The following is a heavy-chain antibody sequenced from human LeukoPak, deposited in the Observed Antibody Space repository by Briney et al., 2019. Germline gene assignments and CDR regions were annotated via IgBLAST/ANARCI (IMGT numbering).Heavy chain of an antibody. V-gene: IGHV4-34*01. Sequence: SETLSLTCTVSGGSISSYYWSWIRQPPGKGLEWIGEINHSGSTNYNPSLKSRVTISVDTSKNQFSLKLSSVTAADTAVYYCARGQMSSSWYDWGQGTLVTVSS. CDR3: ARGQMSSSWYD. CDR1: GGSISSYY. CDR2: INHSGST. J-gene: IGHJ4*02. D-gene: IGHD6-13*01.